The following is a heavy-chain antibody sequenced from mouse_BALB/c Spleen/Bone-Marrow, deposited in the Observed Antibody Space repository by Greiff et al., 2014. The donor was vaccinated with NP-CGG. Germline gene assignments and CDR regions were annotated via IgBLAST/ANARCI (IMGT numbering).Heavy chain of an antibody. CDR3: TRRYGSSYYALDY. Sequence: GSELVRPGASMKLSCEASGYTFTSYWMHWVKQRPGQGLEWIGNIYPGSGSTNYDEKFKSKAALTVDTSSSTAYMQLSSLTSEDSAVYYCTRRYGSSYYALDYWGQGTSVTVSS. V-gene: IGHV1S22*01. CDR2: IYPGSGST. D-gene: IGHD1-1*01. CDR1: GYTFTSYW. J-gene: IGHJ4*01.